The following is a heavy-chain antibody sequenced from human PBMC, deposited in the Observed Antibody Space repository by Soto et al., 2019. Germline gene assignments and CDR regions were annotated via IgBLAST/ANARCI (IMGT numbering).Heavy chain of an antibody. CDR1: GFTFSNAW. D-gene: IGHD3-10*01. CDR2: IKSKTDGGTT. J-gene: IGHJ6*02. Sequence: PGGSLRLSCAASGFTFSNAWMNWVRQAPGKGLDWVGRIKSKTDGGTTDYAAPVKGRFTISRDDSKNTLYLQMNSLKTEDTAVYYCTTDQILLGFGDSYGMDVWGQGTTVTVSS. V-gene: IGHV3-15*07. CDR3: TTDQILLGFGDSYGMDV.